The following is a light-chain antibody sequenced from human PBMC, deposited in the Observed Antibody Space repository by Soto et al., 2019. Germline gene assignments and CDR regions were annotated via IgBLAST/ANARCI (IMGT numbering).Light chain of an antibody. CDR2: RAS. J-gene: IGKJ2*01. V-gene: IGKV3-15*01. CDR3: NQFAPGSPYT. Sequence: IVMTQSPATLSVSPGERATLSCRASQNSYINVAWYQQTPGQAPRLLIYRASTRAPGIPTRFSGTGSGTEFTLTQARLQSEDFAVQYCNQFAPGSPYTFGQAATLEIK. CDR1: QNSYIN.